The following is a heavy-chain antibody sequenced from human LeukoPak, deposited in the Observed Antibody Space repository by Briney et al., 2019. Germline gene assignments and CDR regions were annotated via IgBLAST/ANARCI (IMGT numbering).Heavy chain of an antibody. J-gene: IGHJ1*01. CDR3: ARDSLPRVFLPGGYFQH. Sequence: GGSLRLSCAASGFTFSSYGMHWVRQAPDEGLEWVAVISYDGSNKYYADSVKGRFTISRDNSKNTLYLQMNSLRAEDTAVYYCARDSLPRVFLPGGYFQHWGQGTLVTVSS. CDR1: GFTFSSYG. D-gene: IGHD3-10*01. CDR2: ISYDGSNK. V-gene: IGHV3-30*19.